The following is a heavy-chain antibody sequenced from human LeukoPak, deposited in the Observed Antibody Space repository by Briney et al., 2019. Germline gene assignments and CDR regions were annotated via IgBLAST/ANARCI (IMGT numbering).Heavy chain of an antibody. CDR2: MSPNSGKT. D-gene: IGHD3-9*01. V-gene: IGHV1-8*01. J-gene: IGHJ3*01. Sequence: ASVKVSCKTSGYSFTNYDINWVRQATGQGLEWMGWMSPNSGKTGYAQKFQGRVTMTKNTSMSTAYMELSSLTSEDTAVYYCARGRESSKLASGFQSFDWLSDSFDLWGQGTIVTVSS. CDR1: GYSFTNYD. CDR3: ARGRESSKLASGFQSFDWLSDSFDL.